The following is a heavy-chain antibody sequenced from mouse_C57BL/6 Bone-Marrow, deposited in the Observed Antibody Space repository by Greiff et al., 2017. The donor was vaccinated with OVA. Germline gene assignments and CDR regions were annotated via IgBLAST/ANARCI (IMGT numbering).Heavy chain of an antibody. CDR3: ARENDY. J-gene: IGHJ2*01. Sequence: VQLQQPGAELVRPGTSVKLSCKASGYTFTSYWMHWVKQMPGQGLEWIGVIDPSDSYTNYNQKFKGKATLTVYTSSSTAYMQLSNLTSDDSAVYYCARENDYWGQGTTLTVSS. V-gene: IGHV1-59*01. CDR1: GYTFTSYW. CDR2: IDPSDSYT.